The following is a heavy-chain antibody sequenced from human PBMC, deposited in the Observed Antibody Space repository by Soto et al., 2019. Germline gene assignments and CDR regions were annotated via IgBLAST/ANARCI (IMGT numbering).Heavy chain of an antibody. CDR2: ISSSSSYI. D-gene: IGHD2-2*01. CDR3: ARAGYCSSTSCEYYFDY. V-gene: IGHV3-21*01. J-gene: IGHJ4*02. CDR1: GFTFSSYS. Sequence: ESGGGLVKPGGSLRLSCAASGFTFSSYSMNWVRQAPGKGLEWVSSISSSSSYIYYADSVKGRFTISRDNAKNSLYLQMNSLRAEDTAVYYCARAGYCSSTSCEYYFDYWGQGTLVTVSS.